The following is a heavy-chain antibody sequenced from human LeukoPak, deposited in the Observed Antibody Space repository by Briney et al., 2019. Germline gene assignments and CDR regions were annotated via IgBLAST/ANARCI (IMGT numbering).Heavy chain of an antibody. CDR2: ISGSDGTT. V-gene: IGHV3-23*01. CDR3: AKRLWSTSGAYSPFDY. Sequence: PGGSLRLSCAASGFTFSSYAMSWVRQAPGKGPEWVSGISGSDGTTHYADSVKGRFTISRDNSKNTLSLQLQSLRAEAAAVYYCAKRLWSTSGAYSPFDYWGQGTLVTVFS. J-gene: IGHJ4*02. D-gene: IGHD3-10*01. CDR1: GFTFSSYA.